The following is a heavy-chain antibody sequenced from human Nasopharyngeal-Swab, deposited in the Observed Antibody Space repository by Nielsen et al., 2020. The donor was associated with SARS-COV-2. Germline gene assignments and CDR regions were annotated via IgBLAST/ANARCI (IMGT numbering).Heavy chain of an antibody. CDR1: GFTFSSYS. V-gene: IGHV3-48*02. J-gene: IGHJ4*02. D-gene: IGHD3-9*01. Sequence: GESLKISCAASGFTFSSYSMNWVRQAPGKGLEWVSYISSSSTIYYADSVKGRFTISRDNAKNSLYLQMNSLRDEDTAVYYCARDGALRYFDQHYYFDYWGQGTLVTVSS. CDR2: ISSSSTI. CDR3: ARDGALRYFDQHYYFDY.